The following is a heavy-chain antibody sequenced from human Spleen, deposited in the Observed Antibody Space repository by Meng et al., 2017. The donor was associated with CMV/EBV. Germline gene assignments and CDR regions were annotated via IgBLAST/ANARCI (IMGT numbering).Heavy chain of an antibody. J-gene: IGHJ3*02. V-gene: IGHV1-2*02. CDR1: GYTFTGYF. D-gene: IGHD2-15*01. CDR3: ARHRDIAVSAKRLSAFIVAFDI. CDR2: INTISGGT. Sequence: ASVKVSCKASGYTFTGYFMHWVRQAPGQGLEWMGWINTISGGTNYAQKFQGRVTMTRDTSISTAYLELTNLRSDDTAVIYCARHRDIAVSAKRLSAFIVAFDIWGQGTMVTVSS.